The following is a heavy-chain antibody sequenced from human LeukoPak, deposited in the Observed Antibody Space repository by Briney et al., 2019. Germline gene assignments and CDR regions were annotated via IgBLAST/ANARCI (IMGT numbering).Heavy chain of an antibody. CDR2: IIPIFGTA. CDR1: GGTFSSYA. J-gene: IGHJ4*02. Sequence: SVKVSCKASGGTFSSYAISWVRQAPGQGLEWMGGIIPIFGTANYAQKFQGRVTITADKSTSTAYMELSSLRSEDTAVYYCARGVGEYCSSTNCYASHYWGQGTLVTVSS. D-gene: IGHD2-2*01. CDR3: ARGVGEYCSSTNCYASHY. V-gene: IGHV1-69*06.